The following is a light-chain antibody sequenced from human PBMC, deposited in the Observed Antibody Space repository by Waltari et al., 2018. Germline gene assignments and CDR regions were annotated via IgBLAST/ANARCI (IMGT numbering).Light chain of an antibody. CDR1: NIGSKS. CDR3: QVWDTTNDHVV. J-gene: IGLJ2*01. CDR2: DDG. V-gene: IGLV3-21*02. Sequence: SYVLTQSPSVSVAPGQTASITCGGNNIGSKSVHWYQQKPGQAQLGVVYDDGVRPSGIRDRFCGYNSENTATLTISRVEAGDEADYYCQVWDTTNDHVVFGGGTKMTVL.